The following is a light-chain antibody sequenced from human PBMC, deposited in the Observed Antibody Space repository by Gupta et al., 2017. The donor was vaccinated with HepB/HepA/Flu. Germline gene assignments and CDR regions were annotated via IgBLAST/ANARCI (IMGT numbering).Light chain of an antibody. V-gene: IGKV3-20*01. CDR1: QSISSSY. Sequence: EIVLTQSPGTRSLSPGERATLSCRASQSISSSYLAWYQQKPGQAPRLLIYGASSRAAGVPDRFSGSGSGRDFSLTISRLDPEDFAVYFCQQDGTSPWTFGQGTKVEI. CDR2: GAS. CDR3: QQDGTSPWT. J-gene: IGKJ1*01.